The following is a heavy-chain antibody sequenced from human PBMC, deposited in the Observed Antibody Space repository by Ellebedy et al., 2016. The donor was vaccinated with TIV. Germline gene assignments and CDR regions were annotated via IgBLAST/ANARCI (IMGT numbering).Heavy chain of an antibody. V-gene: IGHV3-30-3*01. CDR2: ISYDGSRR. CDR3: ASWDFDY. J-gene: IGHJ4*02. Sequence: GESLKISCAASGFTFSSHAMHWVRQAPGKGLEWVTFISYDGSRRYYADSVKGRFTLSRDNSNNTLYLQMNSLRAEDTAVYWCASWDFDYWGQGTLVTVSS. D-gene: IGHD7-27*01. CDR1: GFTFSSHA.